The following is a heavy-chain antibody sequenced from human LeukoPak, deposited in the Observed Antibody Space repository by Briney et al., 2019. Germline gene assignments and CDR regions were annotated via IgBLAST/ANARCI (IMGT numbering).Heavy chain of an antibody. CDR3: AKAGEYYDFWSGYYCWFDP. D-gene: IGHD3-3*01. CDR2: ISGSGGST. J-gene: IGHJ5*02. CDR1: GFTFSSYA. V-gene: IGHV3-23*01. Sequence: GGSLRLSCAASGFTFSSYAMSWVRQAPGKGLEWVSAISGSGGSTYYADSVKGRFTISRDNSKNMLYLQMNSLRAEDTAVYYCAKAGEYYDFWSGYYCWFDPWGQGTLVTVSS.